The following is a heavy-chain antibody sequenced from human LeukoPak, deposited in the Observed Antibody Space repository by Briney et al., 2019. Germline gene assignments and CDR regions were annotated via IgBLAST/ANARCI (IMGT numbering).Heavy chain of an antibody. CDR1: GSTFSSCA. D-gene: IGHD3-3*01. CDR2: ISYDGSHK. Sequence: GGSLRLSCAASGSTFSSCAMHWVRQAPGKGLEWVPVISYDGSHKYYADSVKGRFIISRDNSKNTVYLQMNSLRVEDTAVYYCAKDYSAIFGVVNYFHYWGQGSLVTVSS. CDR3: AKDYSAIFGVVNYFHY. V-gene: IGHV3-30*18. J-gene: IGHJ4*02.